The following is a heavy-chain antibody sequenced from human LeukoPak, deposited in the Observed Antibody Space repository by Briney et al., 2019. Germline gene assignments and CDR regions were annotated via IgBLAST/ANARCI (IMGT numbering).Heavy chain of an antibody. CDR3: TTGIAVAGSPAFDY. CDR1: GFTFSNAW. Sequence: PGGSLRLSCAASGFTFSNAWMNWVRQAPGKGLEWVGRIKSKTDGGTTDCAAPVKGRFTISRDDSKNTLYLQMNSLKTEDTAVYYCTTGIAVAGSPAFDYWGQGTLVTVSS. CDR2: IKSKTDGGTT. J-gene: IGHJ4*02. V-gene: IGHV3-15*07. D-gene: IGHD6-19*01.